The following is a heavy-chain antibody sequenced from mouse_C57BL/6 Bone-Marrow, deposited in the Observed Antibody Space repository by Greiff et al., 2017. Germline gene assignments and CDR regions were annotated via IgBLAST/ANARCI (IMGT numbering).Heavy chain of an antibody. J-gene: IGHJ3*01. V-gene: IGHV10-1*01. Sequence: GGGLVQPKGSLKLSCAASGFSFNTYAMNWVRQAPGKGLEWVARIRSKSNNYATYYADSVKDRFTISRDDSESMLYLQMNNLKTEDTAMYYCVGGGFAYWGQGTLVTVSA. CDR3: VGGGFAY. CDR2: IRSKSNNYAT. CDR1: GFSFNTYA. D-gene: IGHD1-1*02.